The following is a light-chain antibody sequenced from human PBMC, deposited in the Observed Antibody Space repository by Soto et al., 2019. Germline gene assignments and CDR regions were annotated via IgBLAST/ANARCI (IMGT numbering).Light chain of an antibody. V-gene: IGLV1-40*01. CDR2: NNL. CDR1: SSNFGAGYE. CDR3: AVWDDSLSGRVV. J-gene: IGLJ2*01. Sequence: QSVLTQPPSVSGAPGQRVTISCTGSSSNFGAGYEVHWYKQLPGAAPTLVIFNNLNRPSGVPERFSGSKSGTSASLVISGLRSEDEADYYCAVWDDSLSGRVVFGGGTKLTVL.